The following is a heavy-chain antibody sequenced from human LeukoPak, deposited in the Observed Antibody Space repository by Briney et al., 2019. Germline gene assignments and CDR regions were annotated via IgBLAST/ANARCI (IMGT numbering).Heavy chain of an antibody. D-gene: IGHD3-22*01. CDR1: GYTFTSYD. CDR3: ARGTRIYYDSSGYYPD. J-gene: IGHJ4*02. Sequence: GASVKVSCKASGYTFTSYDINWVRQATGQGLEWMGWMNPNSGNTGYAQKFQGRVTMTRNTSISTAYMELSSLRSEDTAVYYCARGTRIYYDSSGYYPDWGQGALVIVSS. CDR2: MNPNSGNT. V-gene: IGHV1-8*01.